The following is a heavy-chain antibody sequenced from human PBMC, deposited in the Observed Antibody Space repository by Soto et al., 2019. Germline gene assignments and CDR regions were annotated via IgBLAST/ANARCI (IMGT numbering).Heavy chain of an antibody. V-gene: IGHV4-30-4*01. CDR3: AGQPTAGSFYDLGSYYYYYGMDV. D-gene: IGHD3-16*01. Sequence: PSETLSLTCTFSGGSISSGDYYWNWTRQPPGKGLEWIGNIYYSGNTDCNPSLKSRVTISVDTFKNQFFLNLSSVTAADSAVYYCAGQPTAGSFYDLGSYYYYYGMDVWGQGTTVT. J-gene: IGHJ6*02. CDR2: IYYSGNT. CDR1: GGSISSGDYY.